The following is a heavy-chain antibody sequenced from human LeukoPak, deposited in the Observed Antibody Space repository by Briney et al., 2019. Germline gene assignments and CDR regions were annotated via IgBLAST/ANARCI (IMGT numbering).Heavy chain of an antibody. CDR2: MYIGGTR. CDR1: GVPISNYL. J-gene: IGHJ5*02. D-gene: IGHD3-16*01. Sequence: SETLSLTCSVSGVPISNYLWTWIRQPAGKGLEWIGRMYIGGTRNYNPSLKSRVTMSIDTSKNQFSLKLSSVTAADTAVYYCARDLPRENSYAYGFWFDPWGQGTLVTVSS. CDR3: ARDLPRENSYAYGFWFDP. V-gene: IGHV4-4*07.